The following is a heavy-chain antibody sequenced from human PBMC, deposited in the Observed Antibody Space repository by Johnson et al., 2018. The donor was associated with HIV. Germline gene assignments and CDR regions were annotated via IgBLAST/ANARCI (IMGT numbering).Heavy chain of an antibody. V-gene: IGHV3-30*04. D-gene: IGHD2-21*01. CDR3: ARERQAVVAFDI. CDR2: ISYDGSNK. J-gene: IGHJ3*02. CDR1: GFTFSSYA. Sequence: QVQLVESGGGVVQPGRSLRLSCAASGFTFSSYAMHWVRQAPGKGLEWVAVISYDGSNKYYADSVKGRFTISRDNSKNTLYLQMNSLRAGDTAVYYCARERQAVVAFDIWGQGTMVTVSS.